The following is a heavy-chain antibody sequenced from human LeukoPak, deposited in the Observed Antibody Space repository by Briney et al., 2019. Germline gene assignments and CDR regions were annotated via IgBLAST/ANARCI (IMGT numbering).Heavy chain of an antibody. CDR2: INHSGST. Sequence: SETLSLTCAVYGGSFSGYFWSWIRQPPGKGLEWIGEINHSGSTNYNPSLKSRVTISVDRSKNQFSLKLSSVTAADTAVYYCARGYYDSSGYYFDYWGQGTLVTVSS. J-gene: IGHJ4*02. CDR3: ARGYYDSSGYYFDY. CDR1: GGSFSGYF. V-gene: IGHV4-34*01. D-gene: IGHD3-22*01.